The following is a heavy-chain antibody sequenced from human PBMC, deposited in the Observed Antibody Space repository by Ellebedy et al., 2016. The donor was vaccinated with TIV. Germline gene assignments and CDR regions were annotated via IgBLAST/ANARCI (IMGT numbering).Heavy chain of an antibody. D-gene: IGHD3-10*01. CDR3: ATAGSMVMGLTSFDY. CDR1: GFAFTDAW. V-gene: IGHV3-15*01. Sequence: PGGSLRLSCAASGFAFTDAWMTWVRQAPGKGLEWVGLVKSKTHGGTADFAAPVKGRFTISRDDSKNTLYLQVNSLITEDTAVYFCATAGSMVMGLTSFDYWGQGTLVTVSS. J-gene: IGHJ4*02. CDR2: VKSKTHGGTA.